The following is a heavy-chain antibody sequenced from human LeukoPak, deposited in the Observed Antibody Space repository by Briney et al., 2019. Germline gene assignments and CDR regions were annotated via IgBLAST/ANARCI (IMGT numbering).Heavy chain of an antibody. CDR2: IYYSGST. D-gene: IGHD3-3*02. J-gene: IGHJ3*02. CDR1: GGSISSADYY. Sequence: PSETLSLTCTVSGGSISSADYYWNWIRQPPGKGLEWIGYIYYSGSTYYNPSLKSRITISVDTSKNQFSLKLSSVTAADTAVYYCARVPRTFLEWALDAFDIWGQGTMVTVSS. CDR3: ARVPRTFLEWALDAFDI. V-gene: IGHV4-30-4*01.